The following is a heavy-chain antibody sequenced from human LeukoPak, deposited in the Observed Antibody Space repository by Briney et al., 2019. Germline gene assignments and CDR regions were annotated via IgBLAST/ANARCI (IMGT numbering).Heavy chain of an antibody. CDR3: AANNGDRDY. D-gene: IGHD4/OR15-4a*01. V-gene: IGHV3-48*04. CDR1: GFTFSSYS. Sequence: GGSLRLSCAASGFTFSSYSMNWVRQAPGKGLEWVSYISSSSSTIYYADSVKGRFTISRDNAKNSLYLQMNSLRAEDTAVYYCAANNGDRDYWGQGTLVTVPS. J-gene: IGHJ4*02. CDR2: ISSSSSTI.